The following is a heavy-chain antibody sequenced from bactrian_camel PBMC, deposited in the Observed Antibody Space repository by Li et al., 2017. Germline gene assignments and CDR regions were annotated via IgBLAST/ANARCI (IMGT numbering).Heavy chain of an antibody. CDR2: IYFGGGST. Sequence: VQLVESGGGSVQAGGSLRLSYAASGYTDSTHCMGWIRQAPGKEREGVARIYFGGGSTHYADSVKGRFTISQDAAKNTVYLQMNSLKPDDTAMYYCAAGILAFRGAMRCEYKYWGQGTQVTVS. D-gene: IGHD2*01. CDR3: AAGILAFRGAMRCEYKY. J-gene: IGHJ4*01. V-gene: IGHV3S40*01. CDR1: GYTDSTHC.